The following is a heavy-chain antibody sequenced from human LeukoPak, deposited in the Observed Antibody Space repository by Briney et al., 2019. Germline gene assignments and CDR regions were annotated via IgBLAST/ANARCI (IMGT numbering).Heavy chain of an antibody. CDR2: IHYSGRT. D-gene: IGHD5-24*01. CDR1: GGSISNYY. Sequence: SETLSLTCTVSGGSISNYYWSWIRQPPGKGLEWIGYIHYSGRTKYDPSLESRVTKSVDTSKNQFSLKVSSVTAPDTAIYYCARHQDGYGDYFDFWGQGILVTVSS. CDR3: ARHQDGYGDYFDF. J-gene: IGHJ4*02. V-gene: IGHV4-59*08.